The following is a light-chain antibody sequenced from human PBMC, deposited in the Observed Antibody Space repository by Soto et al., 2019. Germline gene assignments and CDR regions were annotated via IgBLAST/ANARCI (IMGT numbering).Light chain of an antibody. J-gene: IGKJ2*01. CDR1: QSLDKW. CDR2: DAS. CDR3: QQYTRYPYT. Sequence: DIQMTQSPSTLSASVGDRVSISCRASQSLDKWLAWYQQKPGEAPKLLVSDASNLESGVSSRFTGSGSGTEFTFTISSLQPDDFATYYCQQYTRYPYTFGQGTKVDIK. V-gene: IGKV1-5*01.